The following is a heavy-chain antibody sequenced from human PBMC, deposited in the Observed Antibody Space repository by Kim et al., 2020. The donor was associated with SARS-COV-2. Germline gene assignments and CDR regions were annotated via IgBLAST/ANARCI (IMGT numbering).Heavy chain of an antibody. J-gene: IGHJ3*02. D-gene: IGHD6-13*01. V-gene: IGHV3-33*05. CDR1: GFTFSSYG. CDR2: ISYDGSNK. CDR3: ARWGSSSGSGVAAFDI. Sequence: GGSLRLSCAASGFTFSSYGMHWVRQAPGKGLEWVAVISYDGSNKYYADSVKGRFTISRDNSKNTLYLQMNSLRAEDTAVYYCARWGSSSGSGVAAFDIWGQGTMVTVSS.